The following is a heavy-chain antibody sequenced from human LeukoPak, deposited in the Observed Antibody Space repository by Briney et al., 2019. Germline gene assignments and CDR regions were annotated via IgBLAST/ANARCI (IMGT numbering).Heavy chain of an antibody. J-gene: IGHJ4*02. D-gene: IGHD1-14*01. Sequence: GGSLRLSCAASGFTFNDYPMHWVRQAPGKGLEWVSLISGDGSVTYYADSVKGRFTISRDNSKNSLYLQMNSLRAEDTALYYCATGSQPGTTFDYWGQGTLVTASS. CDR2: ISGDGSVT. V-gene: IGHV3-43*02. CDR1: GFTFNDYP. CDR3: ATGSQPGTTFDY.